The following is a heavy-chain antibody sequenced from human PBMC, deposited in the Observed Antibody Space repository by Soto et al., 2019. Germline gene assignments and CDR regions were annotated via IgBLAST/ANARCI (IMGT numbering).Heavy chain of an antibody. J-gene: IGHJ6*02. V-gene: IGHV3-23*01. D-gene: IGHD2-21*02. CDR3: AKDRRTLSDTMYYGADV. CDR2: INDDGLAT. Sequence: EVYLLESGGGLVQPGGSLRLSCAASGFTFSSYAMSWVRQAPGKGLEWVSSINDDGLATYYSDSVKGRFTISRDNSEDTLYLQMNTLRADDTAVYYCAKDRRTLSDTMYYGADVWGQGSTVTVSS. CDR1: GFTFSSYA.